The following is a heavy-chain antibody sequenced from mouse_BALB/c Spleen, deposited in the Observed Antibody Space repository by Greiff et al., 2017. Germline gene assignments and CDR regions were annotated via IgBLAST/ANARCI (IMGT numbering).Heavy chain of an antibody. V-gene: IGHV5-17*02. CDR2: ISSGSSTI. Sequence: EVKLVESGGGLVQPGGSRKLSCAASGFTFSSFGMHWVRQAPEKGLEWVAYISSGSSTIYYADTVKGRFTISRDNPKNTLFLQMTSLRSEDTAMYYCARWGVATDYWGQGTTLTVSS. CDR3: ARWGVATDY. J-gene: IGHJ2*01. CDR1: GFTFSSFG. D-gene: IGHD1-1*01.